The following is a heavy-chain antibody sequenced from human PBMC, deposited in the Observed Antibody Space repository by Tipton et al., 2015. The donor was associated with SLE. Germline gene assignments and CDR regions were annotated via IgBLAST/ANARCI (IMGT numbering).Heavy chain of an antibody. V-gene: IGHV4-31*03. CDR3: AREVAYCSSSTCYYYYYMDV. CDR2: IYYNGIT. J-gene: IGHJ6*03. CDR1: GDSISSGVRY. Sequence: TLSLTCTVSGDSISSGVRYWSWIRQHPGKGLEWIGYIYYNGITNYNPSLKSRVTISVDTSKNQFSLKLSSVTAADTAVYYCAREVAYCSSSTCYYYYYMDVWGKRTTVTVSS. D-gene: IGHD2-2*01.